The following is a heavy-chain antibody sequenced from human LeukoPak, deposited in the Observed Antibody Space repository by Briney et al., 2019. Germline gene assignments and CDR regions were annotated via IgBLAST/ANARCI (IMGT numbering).Heavy chain of an antibody. Sequence: SETLSLTCTVSGGSISSYYWSWIRQPPGKGLEWIGYIYYSGSTNYNPSLKSRVTISVDTSKNQFSLKLSSVTAADTAVYYCARGGPGIVVVPWGQGTLVTVSS. V-gene: IGHV4-59*01. CDR1: GGSISSYY. J-gene: IGHJ4*02. D-gene: IGHD3-22*01. CDR3: ARGGPGIVVVP. CDR2: IYYSGST.